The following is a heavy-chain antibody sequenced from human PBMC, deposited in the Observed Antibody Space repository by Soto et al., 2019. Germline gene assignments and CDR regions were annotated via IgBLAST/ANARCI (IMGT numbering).Heavy chain of an antibody. CDR2: INPSGGST. CDR3: ARPKFSYYDILNAPAGHGFDI. D-gene: IGHD3-9*01. Sequence: QRLEGMGIINPSGGSTSYAQKFKGRVTMTRDTSTSTVYMELSSLRSEDTAVYYCARPKFSYYDILNAPAGHGFDIWAQGTIVTVSS. V-gene: IGHV1-46*03. J-gene: IGHJ3*02.